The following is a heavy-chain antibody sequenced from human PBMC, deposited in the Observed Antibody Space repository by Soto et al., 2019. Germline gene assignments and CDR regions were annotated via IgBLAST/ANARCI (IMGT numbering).Heavy chain of an antibody. D-gene: IGHD5-12*01. J-gene: IGHJ3*01. CDR1: GFSVGDNY. Sequence: EVQLVESGGGWVQPGGSLRLSCAASGFSVGDNYMKWVRQAPGQGLEWVSLIYSGGSTFYADSGKGRFTISRDNSKNTLFLQMNNLRVYDTAVYYCARDRGYRWGQGTKVTVSA. CDR2: IYSGGST. V-gene: IGHV3-66*01. CDR3: ARDRGYR.